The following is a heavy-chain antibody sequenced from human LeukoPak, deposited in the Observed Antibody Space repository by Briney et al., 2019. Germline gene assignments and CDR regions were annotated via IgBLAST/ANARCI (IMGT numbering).Heavy chain of an antibody. D-gene: IGHD1-7*01. CDR2: IYYSGST. CDR3: ARADWNYGGAFDI. J-gene: IGHJ3*02. Sequence: SEALSLTCTVSGGSISSYYWSWIRQPPGKGLEWIGYIYYSGSTNYNPSLKSRVTISVDTSKNQFSLKLSSVTAADTAVYYCARADWNYGGAFDIWGQGTMVTVSS. CDR1: GGSISSYY. V-gene: IGHV4-59*01.